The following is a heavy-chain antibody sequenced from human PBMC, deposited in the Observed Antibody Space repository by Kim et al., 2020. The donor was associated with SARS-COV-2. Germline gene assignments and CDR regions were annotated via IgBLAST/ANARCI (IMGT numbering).Heavy chain of an antibody. Sequence: SVKVSCKASGGTFSSYAISWVRQAPGQGLEWMGGIIPIFGTANYAQKFQGRVTITADESTSTAYMELSSLRSEDTAVYYCAVDNRPQRGYSYGYVMRVTYFDYWGQGTLVTVSS. J-gene: IGHJ4*02. CDR2: IIPIFGTA. CDR1: GGTFSSYA. V-gene: IGHV1-69*13. CDR3: AVDNRPQRGYSYGYVMRVTYFDY. D-gene: IGHD5-18*01.